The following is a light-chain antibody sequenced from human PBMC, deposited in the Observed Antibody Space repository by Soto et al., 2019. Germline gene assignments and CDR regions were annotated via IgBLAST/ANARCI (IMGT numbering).Light chain of an antibody. Sequence: QSVLTQPASVSGSPGQSITISCTGSSGNVGHYNYVSWYQQHPGTAPKLIIYEDTNRPSGVSKRFSGSESGNTAALIIFELEAEDGAYYYGTAYTPSRNGVFGGGTKLTVL. CDR3: TAYTPSRNGV. J-gene: IGLJ3*02. CDR2: EDT. V-gene: IGLV2-14*01. CDR1: SGNVGHYNY.